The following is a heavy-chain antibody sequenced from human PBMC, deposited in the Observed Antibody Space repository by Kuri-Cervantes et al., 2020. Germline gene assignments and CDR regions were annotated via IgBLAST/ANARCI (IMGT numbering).Heavy chain of an antibody. CDR3: ARGRGRFPIVVVPAAMAPTYYYGMDV. J-gene: IGHJ6*02. CDR2: IIPIFGTA. CDR1: GYTFTSYG. Sequence: SVKVSCKASGYTFTSYGISWVRQAPGQGLEWMGGIIPIFGTANYAQKFQSRVTITADESTSTAYMELSSLRSEDTAVYYCARGRGRFPIVVVPAAMAPTYYYGMDVWGQGTTVTVSS. V-gene: IGHV1-69*13. D-gene: IGHD2-2*01.